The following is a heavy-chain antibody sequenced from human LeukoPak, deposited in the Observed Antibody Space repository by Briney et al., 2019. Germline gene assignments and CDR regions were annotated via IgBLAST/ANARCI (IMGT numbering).Heavy chain of an antibody. V-gene: IGHV3-21*06. CDR2: ISTSSNYI. CDR1: GFTFSSYS. D-gene: IGHD2-15*01. J-gene: IGHJ4*02. CDR3: ARDYCSGGSCYSFHY. Sequence: GGSLRLSCAASGFTFSSYSMNWVRQAPGKGLEWVSSISTSSNYIYYADSVKGRFTISRDNAKNSLYLQMNSLRVEDTAVYYCARDYCSGGSCYSFHYWGQGTLVTVSS.